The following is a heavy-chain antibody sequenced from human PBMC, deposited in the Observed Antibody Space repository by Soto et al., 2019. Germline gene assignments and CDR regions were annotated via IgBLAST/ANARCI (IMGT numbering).Heavy chain of an antibody. CDR1: GGSISSSSYY. CDR2: IYYSGST. D-gene: IGHD3-22*01. CDR3: ASLYDSSGYYRDDTFDI. V-gene: IGHV4-39*01. Sequence: QLQLQESGPGLVKPSETLSLTCTVSGGSISSSSYYWGWIRQPPGKGLEWIGSIYYSGSTYYNPSLRSRVTISVDTSKNQFSLKLSSVTAADTAVYYCASLYDSSGYYRDDTFDIWGQGTMVTVSS. J-gene: IGHJ3*02.